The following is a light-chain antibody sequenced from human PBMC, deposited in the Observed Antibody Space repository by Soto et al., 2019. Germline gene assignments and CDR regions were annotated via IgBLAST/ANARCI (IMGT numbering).Light chain of an antibody. CDR1: QTISSW. CDR2: GIS. CDR3: LQDYNYPWT. J-gene: IGKJ1*01. Sequence: IQMTQSPSTLSASVGDRVTITCRASQTISSWLAWYQQKPGKAPKVLIYGISSLQSGVPSRFSGSGSGTDFTLTISSLQPEDIATYYCLQDYNYPWTFGQGTKVDIK. V-gene: IGKV1-6*01.